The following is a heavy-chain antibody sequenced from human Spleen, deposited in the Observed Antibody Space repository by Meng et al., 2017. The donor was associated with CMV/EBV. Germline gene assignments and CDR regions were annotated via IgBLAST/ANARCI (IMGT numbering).Heavy chain of an antibody. CDR3: AKDFVKYQLRNYFDP. J-gene: IGHJ5*02. Sequence: SLKISCAASGFTFDDYAMHWVRQAPGKGLEWVSGISWNSGTTGYADSVNGRFTISRDNAKNSLYLQMNSLRAEDTAFYYCAKDFVKYQLRNYFDPWGQGTLVTVSS. D-gene: IGHD2-2*01. V-gene: IGHV3-9*01. CDR2: ISWNSGTT. CDR1: GFTFDDYA.